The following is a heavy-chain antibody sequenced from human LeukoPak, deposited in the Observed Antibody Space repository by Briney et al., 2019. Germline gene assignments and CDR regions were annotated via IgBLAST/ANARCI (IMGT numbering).Heavy chain of an antibody. V-gene: IGHV4-39*01. CDR2: VYYSGTT. CDR1: GGSVSSSSSY. D-gene: IGHD3-10*01. CDR3: VRRGFDYYYYYYMDV. J-gene: IGHJ6*03. Sequence: PSETLSLTCTVSGGSVSSSSSYWAWIRQPPGRGLEWIGSVYYSGTTYYNTSLESRVTISEDTSRNRFSLMLSSVTAADTAVYYCVRRGFDYYYYYYMDVWGKGTTVTVSS.